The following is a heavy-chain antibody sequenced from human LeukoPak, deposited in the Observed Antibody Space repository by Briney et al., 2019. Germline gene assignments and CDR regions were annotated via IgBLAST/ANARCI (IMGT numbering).Heavy chain of an antibody. J-gene: IGHJ4*02. CDR3: ARDQDTMVRGVGDY. D-gene: IGHD3-10*01. Sequence: GASVKVSCKASGYTFASYGISWVRQAPGQGLEWMGWISAYNGNTNYAQKLQGRVTMTTDTSTSTAYMELRSLRSDDTAVYYCARDQDTMVRGVGDYWGQGTLVTVSS. CDR1: GYTFASYG. V-gene: IGHV1-18*01. CDR2: ISAYNGNT.